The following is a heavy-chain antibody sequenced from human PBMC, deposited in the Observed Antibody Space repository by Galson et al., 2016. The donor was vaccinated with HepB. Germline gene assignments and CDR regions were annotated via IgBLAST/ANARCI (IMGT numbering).Heavy chain of an antibody. CDR1: GVSIPDYF. V-gene: IGHV4-59*01. CDR3: ATDRRDGYLDAFDM. D-gene: IGHD5-24*01. CDR2: IYYRGNT. J-gene: IGHJ3*02. Sequence: ETLSLTCTVSGVSIPDYFWSWIRQPPGKGLEWIGYIYYRGNTTYNPSLKRRVPMSIDTSKSQISLKVTSVTAADAAVYYCATDRRDGYLDAFDMWGQGTMVTVSS.